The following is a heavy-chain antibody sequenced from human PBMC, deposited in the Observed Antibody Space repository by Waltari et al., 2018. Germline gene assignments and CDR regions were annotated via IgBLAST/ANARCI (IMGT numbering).Heavy chain of an antibody. Sequence: EVKLLQSGGDLVQPGGSLRLSCAASGFPFCNYAMDWVRQAPGEGLEWVSSISGSGDSVDSADSVKGRFTTSRDNSKNIMYLQMNSLRVEDTALYYCEVSSSSFGNYWGQGALVTVSS. D-gene: IGHD6-6*01. J-gene: IGHJ4*02. CDR1: GFPFCNYA. V-gene: IGHV3-23*01. CDR3: EVSSSSFGNY. CDR2: ISGSGDSV.